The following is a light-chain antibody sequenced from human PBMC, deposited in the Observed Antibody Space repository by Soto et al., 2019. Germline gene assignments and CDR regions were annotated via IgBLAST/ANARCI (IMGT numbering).Light chain of an antibody. V-gene: IGLV2-14*01. CDR2: EVS. CDR1: SSDVGAYDY. CDR3: SSYTNTSTLFV. Sequence: QSVLTQPASVSGSPGQSITISCTGTSSDVGAYDYVSWYQQHSGKAPILMIHEVSNRPSGVSNRFSGSKSGNTASLTISGLQAEDEADYYCSSYTNTSTLFVFGTGTKVTVL. J-gene: IGLJ1*01.